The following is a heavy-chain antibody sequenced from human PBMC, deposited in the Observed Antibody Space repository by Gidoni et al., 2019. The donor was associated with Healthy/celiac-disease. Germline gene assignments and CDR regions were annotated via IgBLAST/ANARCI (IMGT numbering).Heavy chain of an antibody. J-gene: IGHJ6*02. Sequence: QVQLVETGGGVGQPGRALSCSCAASGFSVWSNRMHMVHQVPGKGLEWVAVIWYDGSNKNYAVSVKGRFTISRDNSKNTLYLKMNSLRAKNTAVYYCARDMSPHKKRRGYGMDVWGQGTTVTVSS. D-gene: IGHD3-10*02. CDR2: IWYDGSNK. CDR3: ARDMSPHKKRRGYGMDV. V-gene: IGHV3-33*01. CDR1: GFSVWSNR.